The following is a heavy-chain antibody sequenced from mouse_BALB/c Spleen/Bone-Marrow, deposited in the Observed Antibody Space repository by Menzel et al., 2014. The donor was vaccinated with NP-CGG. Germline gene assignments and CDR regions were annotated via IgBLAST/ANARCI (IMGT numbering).Heavy chain of an antibody. CDR3: TRENYGFAY. J-gene: IGHJ3*01. V-gene: IGHV1S81*02. CDR1: GYTFTSYY. D-gene: IGHD1-1*02. Sequence: VKLQESGAELVKPGASVKLSCKASGYTFTSYYMYWVKQRPGQGLEWIGEINPSNGGTNFSEKFKSKATLTVDKSSSTAYMQLSSLTSEDSAVYYCTRENYGFAYWGQGTLVTVSA. CDR2: INPSNGGT.